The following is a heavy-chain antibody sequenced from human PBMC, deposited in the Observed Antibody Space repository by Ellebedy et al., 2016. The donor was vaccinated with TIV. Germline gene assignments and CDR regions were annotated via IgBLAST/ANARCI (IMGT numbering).Heavy chain of an antibody. CDR1: GGSINSSY. CDR2: FYYSGSS. V-gene: IGHV4-59*08. Sequence: MPSETLSLTCAVSGGSINSSYWTWIRQPPTKALEWIAYFYYSGSSNYNPSLKSRVTISVDTSKNQFSLKLSSVTAADTAVYYCAALQWLAPAWYFDLWGRGTLVTVSS. D-gene: IGHD6-19*01. CDR3: AALQWLAPAWYFDL. J-gene: IGHJ2*01.